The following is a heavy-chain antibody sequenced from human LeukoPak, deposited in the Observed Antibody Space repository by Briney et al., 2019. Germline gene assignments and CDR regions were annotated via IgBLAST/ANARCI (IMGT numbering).Heavy chain of an antibody. CDR3: ASYSYDSSGYSELDD. J-gene: IGHJ4*02. CDR2: IYNSVNT. V-gene: IGHV4-39*02. CDR1: GGSISTTTYY. Sequence: PSETLCLTCTVSGGSISTTTYYWAWIRQSPGKGLEWIGSIYNSVNTYYNPSLKSRVTISVDTSENHFSLKLSSVTAADTAVYYCASYSYDSSGYSELDDWGQGTLFTVSA. D-gene: IGHD3-22*01.